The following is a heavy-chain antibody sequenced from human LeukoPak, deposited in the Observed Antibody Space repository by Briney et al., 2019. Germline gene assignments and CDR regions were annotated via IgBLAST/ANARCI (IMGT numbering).Heavy chain of an antibody. CDR3: ARGPVDTAGYRTKFDY. V-gene: IGHV3-11*04. CDR2: ISSSGSTI. CDR1: GFTISDYY. D-gene: IGHD5-18*01. Sequence: GGSLRLSCAASGFTISDYYMSWIRQAPGKGLEWVSYISSSGSTIYYADSVKGRFTISRDNAKNSLYLQMNSLTAEDTAVYYCARGPVDTAGYRTKFDYWGQGTLVTVSS. J-gene: IGHJ4*02.